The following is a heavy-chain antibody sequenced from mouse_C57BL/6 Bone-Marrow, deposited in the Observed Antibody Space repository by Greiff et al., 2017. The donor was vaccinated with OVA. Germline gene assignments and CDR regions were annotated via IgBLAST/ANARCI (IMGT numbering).Heavy chain of an antibody. CDR2: IYPGSGST. Sequence: VQLQQPGAELVKPGASVKMSCKASGYTFTSYWITWVKPRPGQGLEWIGDIYPGSGSTNYNEKFKSKATLTVDTSSSTAYMQLSSLTSEDSAVYYCARFITTVVATRGWYFDVWGTGTTVTVSS. CDR3: ARFITTVVATRGWYFDV. V-gene: IGHV1-55*01. CDR1: GYTFTSYW. D-gene: IGHD1-1*01. J-gene: IGHJ1*03.